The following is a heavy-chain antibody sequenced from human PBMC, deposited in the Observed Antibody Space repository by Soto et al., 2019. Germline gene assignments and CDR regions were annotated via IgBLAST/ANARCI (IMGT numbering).Heavy chain of an antibody. CDR3: ARGGTYSSSWDY. V-gene: IGHV3-13*01. J-gene: IGHJ4*02. CDR1: GFTFSSYD. CDR2: IGTAGDT. Sequence: GGSLRLSCAASGFTFSSYDMHWVRQATGKGLEWVSAIGTAGDTYYPGSVKGRFTISRENAKNSLYLQMNSLRAEDTAVYYCARGGTYSSSWDYWGQGTLVTVSS. D-gene: IGHD6-13*01.